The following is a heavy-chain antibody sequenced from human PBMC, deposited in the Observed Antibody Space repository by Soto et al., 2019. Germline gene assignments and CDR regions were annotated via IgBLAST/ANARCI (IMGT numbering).Heavy chain of an antibody. D-gene: IGHD3-22*01. Sequence: TSETLSLTCTVSGGSISSYYWSWIRQPPGKGLEWIGHISYSGSTNYNPSLKSRVTISVDTSKNQLSPKLSSVTAADTAVYYCARVGRYYDSSGYSVDFWGQGTLVTVSS. CDR3: ARVGRYYDSSGYSVDF. V-gene: IGHV4-59*01. J-gene: IGHJ4*02. CDR1: GGSISSYY. CDR2: ISYSGST.